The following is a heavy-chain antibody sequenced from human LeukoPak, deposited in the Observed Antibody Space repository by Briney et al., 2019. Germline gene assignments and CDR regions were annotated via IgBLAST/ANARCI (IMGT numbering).Heavy chain of an antibody. CDR3: ARSTHPTIFGVVRPNWFDP. V-gene: IGHV4-59*01. D-gene: IGHD3-3*01. CDR1: GGSISSYY. J-gene: IGHJ5*02. Sequence: PSETLSLTCTVSGGSISSYYWSWIRQPPGKGLEWIGYIYYSGSTNYNPSLKSRVTISVDTSKNQFSLKLSSVTAADTAVYYCARSTHPTIFGVVRPNWFDPWGQGTLVTVSS. CDR2: IYYSGST.